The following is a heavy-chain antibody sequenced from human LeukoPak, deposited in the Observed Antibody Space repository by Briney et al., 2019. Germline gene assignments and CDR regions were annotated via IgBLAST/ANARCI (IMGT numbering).Heavy chain of an antibody. V-gene: IGHV3-9*01. Sequence: QTGGSLRLSCAASGFTFDDHAMRWVRQAPGKGLEWVSGISWNSGSIDYADSVKGRFTIFRDNAENSLYLQMNSLRAEDTALYYCVKDFGYNWNFFDYWGQGTLVTVSS. CDR3: VKDFGYNWNFFDY. D-gene: IGHD5-24*01. CDR1: GFTFDDHA. CDR2: ISWNSGSI. J-gene: IGHJ4*02.